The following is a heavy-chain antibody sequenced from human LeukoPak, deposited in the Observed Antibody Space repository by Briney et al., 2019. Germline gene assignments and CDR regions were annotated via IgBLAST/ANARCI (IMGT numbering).Heavy chain of an antibody. D-gene: IGHD3-22*01. J-gene: IGHJ4*02. Sequence: SETLSLTCTVSGGSISSSSYYWSWIRQPAGKGLEWIGRIYTSGSTNYNPSLKSRVTMSVDTSKNQFSLKLSSVTAADTAVYYCARAHYYDSSGFGYWGQGTLVTVSS. CDR3: ARAHYYDSSGFGY. CDR1: GGSISSSSYY. CDR2: IYTSGST. V-gene: IGHV4-61*02.